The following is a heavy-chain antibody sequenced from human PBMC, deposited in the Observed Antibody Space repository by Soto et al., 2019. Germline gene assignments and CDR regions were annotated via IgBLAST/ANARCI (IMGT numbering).Heavy chain of an antibody. CDR2: ISSTSRYI. Sequence: QLVESGGGLVKPGGSLRLSCATSGFPFSSYNMTWVRQAPGKGLQWVSSISSTSRYISYADSVKGRFTIYRDNANNSLYLQMDSLRGEDTAVYYCARDGLLSFGEVVKVHYIDVWGKGTTVAVS. CDR1: GFPFSSYN. D-gene: IGHD3-10*01. CDR3: ARDGLLSFGEVVKVHYIDV. V-gene: IGHV3-21*06. J-gene: IGHJ6*03.